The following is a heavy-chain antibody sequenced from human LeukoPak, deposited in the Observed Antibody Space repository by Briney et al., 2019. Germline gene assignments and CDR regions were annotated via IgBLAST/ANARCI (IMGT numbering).Heavy chain of an antibody. CDR2: ISGSGGST. Sequence: PGGSLRLSCAASGFTFSSYAMSWVRQAPGKGLEWVSAISGSGGSTYYADSVKGRFTISRDNSKNTLYLQMNSLRAEDTAVYYCAKDFFLWFGEEYYYYYYMDVWGKGTTVTISS. CDR3: AKDFFLWFGEEYYYYYYMDV. CDR1: GFTFSSYA. J-gene: IGHJ6*03. V-gene: IGHV3-23*01. D-gene: IGHD3-10*01.